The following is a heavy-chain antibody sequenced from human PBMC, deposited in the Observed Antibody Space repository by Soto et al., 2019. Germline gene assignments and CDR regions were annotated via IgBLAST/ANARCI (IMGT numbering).Heavy chain of an antibody. CDR2: IKSKTDCGAT. Sequence: GGSLRPSFGASGFTFSNAWMTWVRQAPGKGLEWVGRIKSKTDCGATDYAAPVKGRFTISREDSKNTLYLQVKSLQTEDTAAYYRTKDHRHSVVVVAAGYYWGQGTPGTVSS. CDR3: TKDHRHSVVVVAAGYY. V-gene: IGHV3-15*01. J-gene: IGHJ4*02. D-gene: IGHD2-15*01. CDR1: GFTFSNAW.